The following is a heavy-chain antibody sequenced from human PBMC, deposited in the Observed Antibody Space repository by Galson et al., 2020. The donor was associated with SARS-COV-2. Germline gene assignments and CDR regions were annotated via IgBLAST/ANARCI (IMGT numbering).Heavy chain of an antibody. CDR1: AYSITSGHY. V-gene: IGHV4-38-2*02. J-gene: IGHJ5*02. Sequence: SETLSLTCTVSAYSITSGHYWAWIRQSPGKGLEWIGSIHHRGSAYYNPPLKSRVSISVDMSKNQFSLKLTSVTAADTAVYYCARVPLGSETCFDPWGRGTLVTVSS. CDR3: ARVPLGSETCFDP. CDR2: IHHRGSA. D-gene: IGHD7-27*01.